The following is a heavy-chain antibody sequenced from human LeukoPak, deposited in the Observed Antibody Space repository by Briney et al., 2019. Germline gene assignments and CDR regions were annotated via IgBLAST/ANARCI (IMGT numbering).Heavy chain of an antibody. Sequence: PSETLSLTRTVSGGSISSYYWSWIRRPPGKGLEWIGYIYYSGSTNYNPSLKSRVTISVDTSKNQFSLKLSSVTAADTAVYYCARGSVLLWFGELWTSSFDLWGRGTLVTVSS. CDR2: IYYSGST. D-gene: IGHD3-10*01. CDR1: GGSISSYY. V-gene: IGHV4-59*08. J-gene: IGHJ2*01. CDR3: ARGSVLLWFGELWTSSFDL.